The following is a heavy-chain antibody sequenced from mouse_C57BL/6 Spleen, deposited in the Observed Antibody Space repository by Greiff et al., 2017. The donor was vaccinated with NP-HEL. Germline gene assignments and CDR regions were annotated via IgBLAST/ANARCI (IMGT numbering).Heavy chain of an antibody. D-gene: IGHD1-1*01. V-gene: IGHV1-64*01. J-gene: IGHJ4*01. Sequence: VQLQQPGAELVKPGASVKLSCKASGYTFTSYWMHWVKQRPGQGLEWIGMIHPNSGSTNYNEKFKSKATLTVDKSSSTAYMQLSSLTSEDSAVYYCARDETDYGSSSLYAMDYWGQGTPVTVSS. CDR2: IHPNSGST. CDR1: GYTFTSYW. CDR3: ARDETDYGSSSLYAMDY.